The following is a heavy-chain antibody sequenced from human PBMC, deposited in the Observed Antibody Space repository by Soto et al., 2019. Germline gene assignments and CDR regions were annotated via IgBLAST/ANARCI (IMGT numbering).Heavy chain of an antibody. CDR2: IYHSGST. Sequence: QLQLQESGSGLVKPSQTLSLTCAVSGGSISSGGYSWSWIRQPPGKGLEWIAYIYHSGSTYYNPSRKRRVTISVYRSKNPFSLKLSSMTAADTAVYYCARVPYPWGQGTLVTVPS. CDR1: GGSISSGGYS. CDR3: ARVPYP. J-gene: IGHJ5*02. V-gene: IGHV4-30-2*01.